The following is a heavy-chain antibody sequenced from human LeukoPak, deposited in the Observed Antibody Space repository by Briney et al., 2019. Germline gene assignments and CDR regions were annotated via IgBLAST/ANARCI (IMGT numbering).Heavy chain of an antibody. CDR2: ISGSGGST. Sequence: GGSLGLSCAASGFTFSSYAMGWVLQAPGKGLKWVSAISGSGGSTYYADSVKGRFTISRDNSKNTLYLQMNSLRAEDTAVYYCANKAMVRGVIIDYWGQGTLVTVSS. V-gene: IGHV3-23*01. J-gene: IGHJ4*02. CDR1: GFTFSSYA. D-gene: IGHD3-10*01. CDR3: ANKAMVRGVIIDY.